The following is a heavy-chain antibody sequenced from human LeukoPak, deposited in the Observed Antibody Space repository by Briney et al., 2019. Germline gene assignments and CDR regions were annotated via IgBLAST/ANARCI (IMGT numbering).Heavy chain of an antibody. CDR2: ISGYNGNT. Sequence: GASVKVSCKASGYIFINYGISWVRQAPGQGLEWMGWISGYNGNTNYAQKLQGRVTMTTDTSTSTAYMELRSLRSDDTVVYYCARDLSSGWTTDWGQGTLVTVSS. CDR1: GYIFINYG. V-gene: IGHV1-18*01. CDR3: ARDLSSGWTTD. D-gene: IGHD6-19*01. J-gene: IGHJ4*02.